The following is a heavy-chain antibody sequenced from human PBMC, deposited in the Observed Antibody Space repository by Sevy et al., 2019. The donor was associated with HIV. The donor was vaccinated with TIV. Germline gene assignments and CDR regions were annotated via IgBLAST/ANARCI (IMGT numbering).Heavy chain of an antibody. CDR2: ISSSSSTI. CDR3: ARLGIVVGGAFDI. J-gene: IGHJ3*02. D-gene: IGHD2-15*01. Sequence: GGSLRLSCAASGFTFSSYSMNWVRQAPGKGLEWVSYISSSSSTIYYADSVKGRFTISRDNAKNSLYLQMNSLRAEDTAVYYCARLGIVVGGAFDIWGQGTMVTVSS. V-gene: IGHV3-48*01. CDR1: GFTFSSYS.